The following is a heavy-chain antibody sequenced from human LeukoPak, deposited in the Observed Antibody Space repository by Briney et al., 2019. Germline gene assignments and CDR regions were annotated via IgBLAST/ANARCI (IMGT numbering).Heavy chain of an antibody. J-gene: IGHJ4*02. Sequence: PGGSLRLSCAASGFTFSSYWMHWVRQAPGKGLVWVSRIISDGSSTSYADSVKGRFTITRDNAKNTLYLQMNSLRAEDTAVYYCARGNPRDSYNLSPDYWGQGTLVTVSS. CDR2: IISDGSST. CDR3: ARGNPRDSYNLSPDY. D-gene: IGHD5-24*01. V-gene: IGHV3-74*01. CDR1: GFTFSSYW.